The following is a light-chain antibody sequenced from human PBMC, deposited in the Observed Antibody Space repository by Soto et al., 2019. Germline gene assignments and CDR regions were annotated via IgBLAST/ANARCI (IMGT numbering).Light chain of an antibody. CDR2: DVN. CDR3: CSYKSSDTRV. CDR1: SSDVGGYNF. J-gene: IGLJ1*01. V-gene: IGLV2-14*03. Sequence: QSVLTQPASVSGSPGQSITISCTGTSSDVGGYNFVSWYQQHPGKVPKLLIYDVNHRPSGVPDRFSGSKSGNTASLTISGLQAEDEDDYYCCSYKSSDTRVFGTGTKVTVL.